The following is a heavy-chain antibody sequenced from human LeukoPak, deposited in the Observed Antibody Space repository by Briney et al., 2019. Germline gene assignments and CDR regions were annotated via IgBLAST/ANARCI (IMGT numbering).Heavy chain of an antibody. J-gene: IGHJ4*02. CDR1: GGSISSYF. Sequence: SETLSLTCTVSGGSISSYFWSWIRQPAGKGLEWIGRIYTSGSTNYNPSLKSRVTMSVDTSKNQFSLKVRSVTAADTAVYYCARLSVRATGDLLDYWGQGSLVTVSS. V-gene: IGHV4-4*07. D-gene: IGHD3-16*01. CDR3: ARLSVRATGDLLDY. CDR2: IYTSGST.